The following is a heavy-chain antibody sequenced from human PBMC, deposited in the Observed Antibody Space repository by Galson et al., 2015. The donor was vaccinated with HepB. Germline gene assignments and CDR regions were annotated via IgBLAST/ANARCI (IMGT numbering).Heavy chain of an antibody. J-gene: IGHJ6*02. CDR1: GFTFNSYA. CDR3: ARDPAWGYDSSPYYFGPMDV. CDR2: ISYDGNNK. D-gene: IGHD3-22*01. Sequence: SLRLSCAASGFTFNSYALNWVRQAPGKGLEWVALISYDGNNKYYADSVKGRFTISRDNSKSRLYLQMNSLRHDETAVYYCARDPAWGYDSSPYYFGPMDVWGQGTTVTVSS. V-gene: IGHV3-30-3*01.